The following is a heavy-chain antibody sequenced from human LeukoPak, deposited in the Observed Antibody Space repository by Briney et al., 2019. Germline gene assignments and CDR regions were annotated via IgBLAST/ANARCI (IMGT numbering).Heavy chain of an antibody. D-gene: IGHD3-10*01. J-gene: IGHJ4*02. CDR3: ARDGSGRDFSLDY. V-gene: IGHV3-48*02. CDR1: GFTFSSYS. CDR2: ISSDSRTI. Sequence: PGGFLRLSCAASGFTFSSYSMNWVRQAPGKGLEWVSYISSDSRTIYYADSVKGRFTISRDNAKNSLFLQMNSLKDEDTAVYYCARDGSGRDFSLDYWGQGTLVTVSS.